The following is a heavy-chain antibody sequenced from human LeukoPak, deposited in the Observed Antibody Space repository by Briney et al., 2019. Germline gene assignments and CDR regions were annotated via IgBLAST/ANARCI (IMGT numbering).Heavy chain of an antibody. Sequence: ASVKVSCRASGGTFSSYAISWVRQAPGQGLEWMGGIIPIFGTANYAQKFQGRVTITADESTSTAYMELSSLRSEDTAVYYCARCAFWSGPSYYFDYWGQGTLVTVSS. CDR2: IIPIFGTA. V-gene: IGHV1-69*13. CDR1: GGTFSSYA. J-gene: IGHJ4*02. D-gene: IGHD3-3*01. CDR3: ARCAFWSGPSYYFDY.